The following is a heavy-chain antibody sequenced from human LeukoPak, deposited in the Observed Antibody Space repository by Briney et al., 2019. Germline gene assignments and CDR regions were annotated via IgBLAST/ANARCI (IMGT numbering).Heavy chain of an antibody. Sequence: GGSLRLSCAASGFTLSDYYMSWIRQTPGKGLEWVSYISSSGSTIYYADSVKGRFTISRDNAKNSLYLQMNSLRAEDTAVYYCATDKYYYDSSGYYPLDYWGQGTLVTVSS. D-gene: IGHD3-22*01. J-gene: IGHJ4*02. V-gene: IGHV3-11*01. CDR1: GFTLSDYY. CDR2: ISSSGSTI. CDR3: ATDKYYYDSSGYYPLDY.